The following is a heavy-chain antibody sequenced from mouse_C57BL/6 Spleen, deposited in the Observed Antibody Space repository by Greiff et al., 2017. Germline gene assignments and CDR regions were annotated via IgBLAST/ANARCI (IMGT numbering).Heavy chain of an antibody. CDR3: ARGGDYYVPFAY. J-gene: IGHJ3*01. CDR1: GYAFSSYW. CDR2: LYPGDGDT. V-gene: IGHV1-80*01. Sequence: VQLQESGAELVKPGASVKISCKASGYAFSSYWMNWVKQRPGKGLEWIGQLYPGDGDTNYNGKFKGKATMTADKSSSTSYMQLSSLTSEDSAVYFCARGGDYYVPFAYWGQGTLVTVSA. D-gene: IGHD1-1*01.